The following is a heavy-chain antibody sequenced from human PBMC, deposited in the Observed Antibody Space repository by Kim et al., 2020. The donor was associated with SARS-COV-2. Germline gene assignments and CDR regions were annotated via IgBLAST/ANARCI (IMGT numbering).Heavy chain of an antibody. CDR1: GGSISGSTSY. V-gene: IGHV4-39*01. Sequence: SETLSLTCTVSGGSISGSTSYWDWIRQPPGKGLEWIGSIFYSGSTYYNPSLRSRVTISVHTSTTQFSLKLNSVTAADTAVYYCARHVIAEHFDYWGHGTL. CDR3: ARHVIAEHFDY. J-gene: IGHJ4*01. CDR2: IFYSGST. D-gene: IGHD6-13*01.